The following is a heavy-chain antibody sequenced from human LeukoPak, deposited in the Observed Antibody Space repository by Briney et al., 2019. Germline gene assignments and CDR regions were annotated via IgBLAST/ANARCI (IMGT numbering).Heavy chain of an antibody. CDR2: ISSSSSYI. Sequence: GGSLRLSCAASGFTFSSYSMNWVRQAPGKGLEWVSSISSSSSYIYYADSVKGRFTISRDNAKNSLYLQMNSLRAEDTAVYYCAKNGIVVAPYYFDYWGQGTLVTVSS. J-gene: IGHJ4*02. CDR3: AKNGIVVAPYYFDY. D-gene: IGHD2-21*01. CDR1: GFTFSSYS. V-gene: IGHV3-21*04.